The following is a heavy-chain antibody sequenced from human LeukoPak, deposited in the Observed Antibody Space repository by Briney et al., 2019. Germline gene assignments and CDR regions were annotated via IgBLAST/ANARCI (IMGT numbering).Heavy chain of an antibody. CDR1: GYTFTGYY. V-gene: IGHV7-4-1*02. D-gene: IGHD3-9*01. J-gene: IGHJ4*02. CDR3: ARASSATGYYQPSY. Sequence: ASVKVSCKASGYTFTGYYMHWVRQAPGQGLEWMGWINTNTGNPTYAQGFTGRFVFSLDTSVSTAYLQISSLKAEDTAVYYCARASSATGYYQPSYWGQGTLVTVSS. CDR2: INTNTGNP.